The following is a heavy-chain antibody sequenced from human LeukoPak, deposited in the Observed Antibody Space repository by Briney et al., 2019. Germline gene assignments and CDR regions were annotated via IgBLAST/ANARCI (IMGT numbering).Heavy chain of an antibody. CDR3: TTIRPDY. J-gene: IGHJ4*02. Sequence: GGSLRLSCAASGFTFSFSWMQWVRHVPGKGLVWVSRIKDDDSDTDYAYSVKGRFTISRDNAKNTLLLQMNSLRVEDTAVYYCTTIRPDYWGQGALVTDSS. V-gene: IGHV3-74*01. CDR2: IKDDDSDT. CDR1: GFTFSFSW. D-gene: IGHD3-3*01.